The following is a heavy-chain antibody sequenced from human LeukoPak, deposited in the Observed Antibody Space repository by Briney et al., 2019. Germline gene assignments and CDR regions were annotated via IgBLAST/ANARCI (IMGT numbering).Heavy chain of an antibody. CDR2: ISPNNGNT. V-gene: IGHV1-18*01. D-gene: IGHD4-17*01. Sequence: ASVKVSCKASGYNFISYGISWVRQAPGQGLEWMGWISPNNGNTSYAPNVQGRVTMTTDTSTSTAYMELRSLGSDDTAVYYCARDYGDYGVDYWGQGTLVTVSS. CDR1: GYNFISYG. CDR3: ARDYGDYGVDY. J-gene: IGHJ4*02.